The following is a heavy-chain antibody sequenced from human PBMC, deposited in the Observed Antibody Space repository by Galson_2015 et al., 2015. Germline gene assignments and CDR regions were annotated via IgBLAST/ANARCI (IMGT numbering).Heavy chain of an antibody. CDR2: IGTAGGT. CDR1: GFTFSSYD. D-gene: IGHD6-6*01. CDR3: ARAPDSSSSYYYYGMDV. Sequence: SLRLSCAASGFTFSSYDMHWVRQATGKGLEWVSAIGTAGGTYYPGSVKGRFTISRENARNSLYLQMNSLRAGDTAMYHCARAPDSSSSYYYYGMDVWGQGTTVTVSS. V-gene: IGHV3-13*01. J-gene: IGHJ6*02.